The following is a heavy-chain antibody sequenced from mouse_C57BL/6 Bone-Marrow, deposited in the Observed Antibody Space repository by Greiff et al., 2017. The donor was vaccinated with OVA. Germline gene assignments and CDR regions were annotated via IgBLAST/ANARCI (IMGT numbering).Heavy chain of an antibody. D-gene: IGHD1-1*01. CDR1: GFNIKDDY. V-gene: IGHV14-4*01. CDR3: TTRITTVDY. J-gene: IGHJ2*01. CDR2: IDPENGDP. Sequence: EVQVVESGAELVRPGASVKLSCTASGFNIKDDYMHWVKQRPEQGLEWIGWIDPENGDPEYASKFQGQATITADTSSNTAYLKLSSLTSEDTAVYYCTTRITTVDYWGQGTTLTVSS.